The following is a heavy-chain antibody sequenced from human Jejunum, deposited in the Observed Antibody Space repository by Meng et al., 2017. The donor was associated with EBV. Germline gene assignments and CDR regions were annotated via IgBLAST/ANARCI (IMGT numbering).Heavy chain of an antibody. J-gene: IGHJ4*02. CDR1: GFTFSSYS. Sequence: EEHLGVSGGGRVKPGGSLRLSCAASGFTFSSYSMNWVRQAPGKGLEWVSYISSGSSFIYYADSVKGRFTISRDDAKNSLALQMNNLGADDTAVYYCVRDSSFNVHWGQGTLVTVSS. D-gene: IGHD3-16*02. CDR2: ISSGSSFI. CDR3: VRDSSFNVH. V-gene: IGHV3-21*01.